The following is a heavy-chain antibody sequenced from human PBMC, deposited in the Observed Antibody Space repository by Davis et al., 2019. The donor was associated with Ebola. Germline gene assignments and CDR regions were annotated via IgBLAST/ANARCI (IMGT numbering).Heavy chain of an antibody. CDR2: INPSGGST. V-gene: IGHV1-46*03. D-gene: IGHD6-19*01. Sequence: ASVKVSCKASGYTFTSYYMHWVRQAPGQGLEWMGIINPSGGSTSHAQKFQGRVTITADKSTSTAYMELSSLKTEDTAVYYCTSSGWSTVDYWGQGTLVTVSS. CDR1: GYTFTSYY. J-gene: IGHJ4*02. CDR3: TSSGWSTVDY.